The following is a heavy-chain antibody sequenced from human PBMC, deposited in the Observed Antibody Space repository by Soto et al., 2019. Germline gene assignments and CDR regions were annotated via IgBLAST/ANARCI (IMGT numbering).Heavy chain of an antibody. D-gene: IGHD1-20*01. J-gene: IGHJ6*02. V-gene: IGHV1-18*01. CDR2: ISAYNGNT. CDR1: GYTFTSYG. Sequence: ASVKVSCKASGYTFTSYGISWVRQAPGQGLEWMGWISAYNGNTNYAQKLQGRVTMTTDTSTSTAYMELRSLRSDDTAVYYCARDMSQITGTTFYYYGMDVWGQGTTVTVSS. CDR3: ARDMSQITGTTFYYYGMDV.